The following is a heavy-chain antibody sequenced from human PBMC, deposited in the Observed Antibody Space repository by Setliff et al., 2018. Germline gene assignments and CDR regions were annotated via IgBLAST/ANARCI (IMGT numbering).Heavy chain of an antibody. CDR1: GGSISSYY. V-gene: IGHV4-59*12. Sequence: SETLSLTCTVSGGSISSYYWSWIRQPPGKGLEWVGNIGHTGSINHNPSLKSRLTISRDTSKNQVSLKLNSVTATDTAVYYCARDLGHGGDSDYWGQGILVTVSS. CDR3: ARDLGHGGDSDY. D-gene: IGHD2-21*02. CDR2: IGHTGSI. J-gene: IGHJ4*02.